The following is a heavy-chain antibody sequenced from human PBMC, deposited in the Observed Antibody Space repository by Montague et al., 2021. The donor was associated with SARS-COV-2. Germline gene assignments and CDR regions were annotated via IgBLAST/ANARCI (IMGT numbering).Heavy chain of an antibody. Sequence: SETLSLTCTVSGGSLSPYYWFWIRQPPGKGLEWIGHIYFSGNVDYNPSLKSRVTILVDTPKNQFSLKLSSVTAADTAVYYCAAQTDYYYYSLDVWGQGTTATVS. CDR1: GGSLSPYY. V-gene: IGHV4-4*09. J-gene: IGHJ6*02. CDR3: AAQTDYYYYSLDV. CDR2: IYFSGNV.